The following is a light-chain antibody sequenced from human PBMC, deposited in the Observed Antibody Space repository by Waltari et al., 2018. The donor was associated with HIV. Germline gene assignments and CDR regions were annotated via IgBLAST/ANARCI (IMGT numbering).Light chain of an antibody. CDR3: QHYGSSSWT. CDR2: GAS. J-gene: IGKJ1*01. V-gene: IGKV3-20*01. Sequence: EIVLTQSPGTLSLSLGERATLFCRASQSITSNSLAWYQQKSGQPPRFLIYGASNRAIGIPDRFSGSGSGTDFTLTISRLEPEDFAVYYCQHYGSSSWTFGQGTKVEIK. CDR1: QSITSNS.